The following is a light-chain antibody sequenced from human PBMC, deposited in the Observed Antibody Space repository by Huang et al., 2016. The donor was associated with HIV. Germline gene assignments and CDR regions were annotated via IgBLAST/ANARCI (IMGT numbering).Light chain of an antibody. Sequence: EIVLTQSPGTLSLSPGQKATLSCRASQTISSSYFAWHQQQPGQAPRLLLYGASSRAAGSPDRFSGSGSGTDFTLSISRLEPEDFAVYYCQQYGNSPPVTFGPGTKVDI. J-gene: IGKJ3*01. CDR1: QTISSSY. V-gene: IGKV3-20*01. CDR3: QQYGNSPPVT. CDR2: GAS.